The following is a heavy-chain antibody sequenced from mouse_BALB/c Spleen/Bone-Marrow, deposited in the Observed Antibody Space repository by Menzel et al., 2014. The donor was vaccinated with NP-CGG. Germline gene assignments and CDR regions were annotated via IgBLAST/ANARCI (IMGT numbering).Heavy chain of an antibody. J-gene: IGHJ2*01. V-gene: IGHV5-6-3*01. D-gene: IGHD2-1*01. CDR3: VRGNYGNYVDYFDF. Sequence: EVNLVESGGGLVQPGGSLKLSCAASGFTFSSHGMSWVRQTPDKRLELVATINSNGGSTYYPDSVKGRFTISRDTAKNTLYLQMSSLKSEETAMYYCVRGNYGNYVDYFDFWGQGTTLTVSS. CDR1: GFTFSSHG. CDR2: INSNGGST.